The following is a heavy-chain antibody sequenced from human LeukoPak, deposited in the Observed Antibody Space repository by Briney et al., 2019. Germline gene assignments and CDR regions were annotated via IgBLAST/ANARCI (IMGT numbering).Heavy chain of an antibody. D-gene: IGHD3-10*01. CDR1: GFTFSSYG. Sequence: GGSLRLSCAASGFTFSSYGMSWVRQAPGKGLEWVSAISGSGGSTYYADSVKGRFTISRDNSKNTLYLQMNSLRAEDTAVYYCAKDGYYYGSGSYRYYFDYWGQGTLVTVSS. V-gene: IGHV3-23*01. J-gene: IGHJ4*02. CDR2: ISGSGGST. CDR3: AKDGYYYGSGSYRYYFDY.